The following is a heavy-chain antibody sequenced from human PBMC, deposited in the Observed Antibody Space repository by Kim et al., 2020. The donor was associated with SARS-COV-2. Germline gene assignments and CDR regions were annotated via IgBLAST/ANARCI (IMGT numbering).Heavy chain of an antibody. Sequence: SETLSLTCTVSGGSMSSYYWSWIRQPPGKRLEWIGYIYYTETTNYNPSLKSRVTMSVDTSKNQFSLRLSSVTAADTAVYYCARLHYGSGRVQVEYWGQGT. J-gene: IGHJ4*03. CDR2: IYYTETT. CDR3: ARLHYGSGRVQVEY. CDR1: GGSMSSYY. V-gene: IGHV4-59*08. D-gene: IGHD3-10*01.